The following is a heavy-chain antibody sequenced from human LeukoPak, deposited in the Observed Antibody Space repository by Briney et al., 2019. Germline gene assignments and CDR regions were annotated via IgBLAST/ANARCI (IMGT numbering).Heavy chain of an antibody. D-gene: IGHD3-22*01. J-gene: IGHJ4*02. CDR3: ARAGRTYDSSGYYLDY. Sequence: SVKVSCKASGGTFSSYAISWVRQAPGQGLEWMGGIVPIFGTANYAQKFQGRVTITADESTSTAYMELSSLRSEDTAVYYCARAGRTYDSSGYYLDYWGQGTLVTVSS. V-gene: IGHV1-69*13. CDR1: GGTFSSYA. CDR2: IVPIFGTA.